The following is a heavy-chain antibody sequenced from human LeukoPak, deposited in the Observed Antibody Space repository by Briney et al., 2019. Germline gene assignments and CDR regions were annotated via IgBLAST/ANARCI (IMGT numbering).Heavy chain of an antibody. CDR1: GYTFTSYG. CDR3: ARLVAGS. CDR2: ISAYNGNT. V-gene: IGHV1-18*01. D-gene: IGHD6-19*01. Sequence: ASVKVSCKASGYTFTSYGISWVRQAPGQGLEWMGWISAYNGNTNYAQKLQGRVTITADESTSTAYMELSSLRSEDTAVYYCARLVAGSWGQGTLVTVSS. J-gene: IGHJ4*02.